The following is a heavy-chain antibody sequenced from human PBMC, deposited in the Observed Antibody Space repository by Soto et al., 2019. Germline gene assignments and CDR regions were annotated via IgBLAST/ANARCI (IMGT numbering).Heavy chain of an antibody. V-gene: IGHV3-30-3*01. D-gene: IGHD4-17*01. CDR2: ISYDGSNK. J-gene: IGHJ4*02. CDR1: GFTFSSYA. Sequence: QVQLVESGGGVVQPGRSLRLSCAASGFTFSSYAMHWVRQAPGKGLEWVAVISYDGSNKYYADSVKGRFTISRDNSKNTLYLQMNSLRAEDTAVYYCARDNVGSDYYEGVDYWGQGTLVTVSS. CDR3: ARDNVGSDYYEGVDY.